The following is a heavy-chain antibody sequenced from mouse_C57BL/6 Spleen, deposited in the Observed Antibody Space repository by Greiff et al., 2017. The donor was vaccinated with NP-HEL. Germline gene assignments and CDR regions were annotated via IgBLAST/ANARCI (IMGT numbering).Heavy chain of an antibody. CDR3: ARTTYGSSHWYFDV. Sequence: QVQLQQPGAELVKPGASVKMSCKASGYTFTSYWITWVKQRPGQGLEWIGDIYPGSGSTNYNEKLKSKATLTVDTSSSTAYMQLSSLTAEDSAVYYCARTTYGSSHWYFDVWGTGTTVTVSS. V-gene: IGHV1-55*01. CDR1: GYTFTSYW. D-gene: IGHD1-1*01. CDR2: IYPGSGST. J-gene: IGHJ1*03.